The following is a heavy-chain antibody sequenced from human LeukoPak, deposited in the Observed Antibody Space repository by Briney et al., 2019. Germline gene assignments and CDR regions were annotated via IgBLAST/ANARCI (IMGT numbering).Heavy chain of an antibody. CDR2: IYPGDSDT. V-gene: IGHV5-51*01. Sequence: PGESLKISCNGSGYSFTSYWIGWVRQMPGKGLEWMGIIYPGDSDTRYSPPFQGEVTISADKSISTAYLQWSSLKASDTAMYYCARHLPRYYYEGIDYWGQGTLVTVSS. D-gene: IGHD3-22*01. J-gene: IGHJ4*02. CDR3: ARHLPRYYYEGIDY. CDR1: GYSFTSYW.